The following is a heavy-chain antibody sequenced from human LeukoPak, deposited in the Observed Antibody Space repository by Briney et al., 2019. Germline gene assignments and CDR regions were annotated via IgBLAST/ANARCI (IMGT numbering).Heavy chain of an antibody. CDR2: IYFSGST. D-gene: IGHD6-6*01. CDR3: ARPESLAARPFDY. CDR1: GGSVSSGSYY. V-gene: IGHV4-61*01. J-gene: IGHJ4*02. Sequence: SETLSLTCTVSGGSVSSGSYYWSWIRQPPGKGLEWIGYIYFSGSTNYNPSLKSRVTISVDTSKNQFSLNLSSVTAADTAVYYCARPESLAARPFDYWGQGTLVTVSS.